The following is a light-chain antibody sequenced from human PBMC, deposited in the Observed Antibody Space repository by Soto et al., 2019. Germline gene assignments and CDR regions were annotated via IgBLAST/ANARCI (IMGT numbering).Light chain of an antibody. V-gene: IGLV2-14*01. CDR2: AVS. J-gene: IGLJ1*01. CDR1: SSDVGLYDY. CDR3: SSYTSDSSYV. Sequence: QSVLNQPASVSVSPGQSITISCTGTSSDVGLYDYVSWYQQHPGKAPQLMIYAVSNRPSGVSNRFSASKSGNTASLFISGLQAEDEADYYCSSYTSDSSYVFGSGTKVTRP.